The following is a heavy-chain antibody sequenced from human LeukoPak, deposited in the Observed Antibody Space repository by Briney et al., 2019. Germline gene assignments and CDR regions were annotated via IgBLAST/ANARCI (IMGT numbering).Heavy chain of an antibody. CDR2: INHSGST. CDR1: GGSFSGHY. J-gene: IGHJ4*02. CDR3: ARVLYYYDSSGTPTATYYFDY. D-gene: IGHD3-22*01. Sequence: PSETLSHTCAVYGGSFSGHYWSWIRQPPGKGLEWIGEINHSGSTNYNPSLKSRVTISVDTSKNQFSLKLSSVTAADTAVYYCARVLYYYDSSGTPTATYYFDYWGQGTLVTVSS. V-gene: IGHV4-34*01.